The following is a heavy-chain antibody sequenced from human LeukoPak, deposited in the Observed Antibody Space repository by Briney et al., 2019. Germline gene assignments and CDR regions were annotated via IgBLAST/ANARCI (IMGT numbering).Heavy chain of an antibody. J-gene: IGHJ4*02. V-gene: IGHV4-39*02. CDR2: INYSGSA. CDR3: ARDGAFRIYDY. Sequence: PSETLSLTCTVSGGSISSSRYYWGWIRQPPGKGLEWIGSINYSGSAFYNPPLKSRVTVSADTSKNEFSLKLTSVTAADTAVYYCARDGAFRIYDYWGQGTLVTVSS. CDR1: GGSISSSRYY. D-gene: IGHD3-3*02.